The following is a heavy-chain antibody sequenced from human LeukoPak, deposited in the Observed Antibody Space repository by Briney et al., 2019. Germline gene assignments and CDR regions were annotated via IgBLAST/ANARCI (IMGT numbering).Heavy chain of an antibody. CDR3: ARGSCSSTSCPFDY. D-gene: IGHD2-2*01. J-gene: IGHJ4*02. Sequence: PSQTLSLTCTVSGGSISSGSYYWSWIRQPAGKGLEWIGRIYTSGSTNYNPSLKSRVTISVDTSKNQFSLKLSSVTAADTAVYYCARGSCSSTSCPFDYWGQGTLVAASS. CDR2: IYTSGST. V-gene: IGHV4-61*02. CDR1: GGSISSGSYY.